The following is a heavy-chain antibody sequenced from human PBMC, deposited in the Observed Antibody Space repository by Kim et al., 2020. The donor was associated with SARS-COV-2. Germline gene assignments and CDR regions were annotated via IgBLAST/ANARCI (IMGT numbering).Heavy chain of an antibody. D-gene: IGHD4-17*01. CDR1: GFTFSSYG. J-gene: IGHJ6*02. CDR3: AKGTVTRNYYYYYGMDV. V-gene: IGHV3-30*18. CDR2: ISYDGSNK. Sequence: GGSLRLSCAASGFTFSSYGMHWVRQAPGKGLEWVAVISYDGSNKYYADSVKGRFTISRDNSKNTLYLQMNSLRAEDTAVYYCAKGTVTRNYYYYYGMDVWGQGTTVTVSS.